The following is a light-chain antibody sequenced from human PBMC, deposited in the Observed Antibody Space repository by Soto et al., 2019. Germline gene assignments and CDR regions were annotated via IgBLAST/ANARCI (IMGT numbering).Light chain of an antibody. V-gene: IGKV3-11*01. Sequence: EIVLTHSPATLSLSPRERATLSCMSSQSVSSYLAWYQQKPGQAPRLLIYDASNRATGIPARFSGSGSGTDFTLTISSLEPEDFAVYYCQQRSNWPPRITFGQGTHWR. J-gene: IGKJ5*01. CDR1: QSVSSY. CDR2: DAS. CDR3: QQRSNWPPRIT.